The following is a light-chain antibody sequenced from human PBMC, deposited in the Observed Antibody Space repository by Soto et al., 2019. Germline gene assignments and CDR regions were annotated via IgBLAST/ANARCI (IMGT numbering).Light chain of an antibody. J-gene: IGKJ2*01. CDR1: QSVNNNY. V-gene: IGKV3-20*01. Sequence: EIVLTQSPGTLSLSPGERATLSCRASQSVNNNYLAWYQQKPGQAPRLLIYGASSRATGIPDRFSGSGSGTDLPITISRLEPEDFAVYYCQQYGSSQYTFGQGTKLEIK. CDR3: QQYGSSQYT. CDR2: GAS.